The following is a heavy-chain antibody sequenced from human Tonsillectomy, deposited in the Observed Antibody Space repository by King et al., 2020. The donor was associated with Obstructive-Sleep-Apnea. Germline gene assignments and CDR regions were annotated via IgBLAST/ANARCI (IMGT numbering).Heavy chain of an antibody. CDR2: IYHSGST. J-gene: IGHJ5*02. CDR1: GGSISSSNW. CDR3: ARDLCSGYSSSCNWFDP. Sequence: VQLQESGPGLVKPSGTLSLTCAVSGGSISSSNWWRWVRPPPGKGLEWIGEIYHSGSTNYNPSLKSRVTISVDKSKNQFSLKLSSVTAADTAVYYCARDLCSGYSSSCNWFDPWGQGTLVTVSS. V-gene: IGHV4-4*02. D-gene: IGHD6-13*01.